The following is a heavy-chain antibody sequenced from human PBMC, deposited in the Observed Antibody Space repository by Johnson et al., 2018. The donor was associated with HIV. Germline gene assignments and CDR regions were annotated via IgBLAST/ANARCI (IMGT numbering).Heavy chain of an antibody. CDR2: IRYDGSNK. CDR1: GFTFSSYG. Sequence: QVQLVESGGGVVQPGGSLRLSCAASGFTFSSYGMHWVRQAPGKGLEWVAFIRYDGSNKYYVDSVKGRFTISRDNAKKALYLQLNSLKPEDTAVYYCAKDERQLGGWSHAFDIWGQGTVLTVSS. J-gene: IGHJ3*02. CDR3: AKDERQLGGWSHAFDI. V-gene: IGHV3-30*02. D-gene: IGHD7-27*01.